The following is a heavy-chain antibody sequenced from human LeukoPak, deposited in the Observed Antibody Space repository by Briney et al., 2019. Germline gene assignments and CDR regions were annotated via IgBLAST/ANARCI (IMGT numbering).Heavy chain of an antibody. J-gene: IGHJ4*02. CDR2: ISSRSSHI. Sequence: GGSLRLSCAASGFTFSSYNMKWVRQAPGKWLEWVASISSRSSHIFYADSVKGRFTISRDNAKKSLYLRMNSLRAEDTAVYYCASGVNYFDYWGQGTLVTVSS. CDR3: ASGVNYFDY. D-gene: IGHD3-3*01. V-gene: IGHV3-21*01. CDR1: GFTFSSYN.